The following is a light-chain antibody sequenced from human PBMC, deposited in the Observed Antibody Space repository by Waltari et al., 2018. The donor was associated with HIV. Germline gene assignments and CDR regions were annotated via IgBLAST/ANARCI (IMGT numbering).Light chain of an antibody. V-gene: IGLV2-8*01. J-gene: IGLJ3*02. CDR1: SSDVGAYNY. CDR2: EVS. Sequence: QSALTQPPSASGSPGQSVTISCPGTSSDVGAYNYVCWHQQYPGKAPKLMIYEVSNRPSGVPDRFSGSKSGNTASLTVSGLQAEDEADYYCSSYAGSNIWVFGGGTKLTVL. CDR3: SSYAGSNIWV.